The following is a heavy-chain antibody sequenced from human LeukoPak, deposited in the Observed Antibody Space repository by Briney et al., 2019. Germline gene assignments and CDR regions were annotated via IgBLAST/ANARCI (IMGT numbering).Heavy chain of an antibody. Sequence: SETLSLTCAVYGGSFSGYYSSWIRQPPGKGLEWIGEINHSGSTNYNPSLKSRVTISVDTSKNHFSLNLTSVTAADTAVYYCARWNYDSSGYLDYWGQGTLVTVSS. J-gene: IGHJ4*02. V-gene: IGHV4-34*01. CDR3: ARWNYDSSGYLDY. D-gene: IGHD3-22*01. CDR1: GGSFSGYY. CDR2: INHSGST.